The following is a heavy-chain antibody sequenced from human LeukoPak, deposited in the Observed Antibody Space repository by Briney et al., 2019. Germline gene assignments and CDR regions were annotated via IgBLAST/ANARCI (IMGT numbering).Heavy chain of an antibody. J-gene: IGHJ3*02. CDR2: ISYDGSNK. V-gene: IGHV3-30-3*01. CDR3: ARERDTIFGVVIIKGPFDI. D-gene: IGHD3-3*01. Sequence: GRSLRLSCAASGFTFSSYAMHWVRQAPGKGLEWVAVISYDGSNKYYADSVKGRFTISRDNSKNTLYLQMNSLRAEETAVYYCARERDTIFGVVIIKGPFDIWGQGTMVTVSS. CDR1: GFTFSSYA.